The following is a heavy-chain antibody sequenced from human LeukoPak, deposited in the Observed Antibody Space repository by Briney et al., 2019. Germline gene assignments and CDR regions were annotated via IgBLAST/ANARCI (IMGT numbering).Heavy chain of an antibody. CDR2: IYYSGST. J-gene: IGHJ4*02. D-gene: IGHD3-22*01. CDR3: ARAYYYDTSGYPYYFDY. CDR1: GASISSSTSYY. Sequence: SETLSLTCIVSGASISSSTSYYWGWIRQPPGKGLEWIGSIYYSGSTYYNPSLKSRVTISVDTSKNQFSLKLSSVTAADTAVYYCARAYYYDTSGYPYYFDYWGQGTLVTVSS. V-gene: IGHV4-39*07.